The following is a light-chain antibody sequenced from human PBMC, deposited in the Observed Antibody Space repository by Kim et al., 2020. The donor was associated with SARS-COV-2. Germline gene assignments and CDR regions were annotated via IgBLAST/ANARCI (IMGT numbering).Light chain of an antibody. CDR3: QQFGTSPLT. V-gene: IGKV3-20*01. CDR2: GAS. J-gene: IGKJ4*01. Sequence: EIVLTQSPGTLSLSPGERATLSCRASQSVGANYLAWYQQKSGQAPRLLIYGASTRATGIPDRFSGSGSGTDFTLTISRLEPEDFAVYYCQQFGTSPLTFGRGTKVEIK. CDR1: QSVGANY.